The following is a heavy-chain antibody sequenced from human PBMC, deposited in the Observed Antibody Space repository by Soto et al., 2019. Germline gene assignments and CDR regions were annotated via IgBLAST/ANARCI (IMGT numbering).Heavy chain of an antibody. CDR2: FDPEDGET. V-gene: IGHV1-24*01. Sequence: ASVKVSCKVSGYTLTELSMHWVRQAPGKGLEWMGGFDPEDGETIYAQKFQGRVTMTEDTSTDTAYMALSSLRSEDTAVYYCATLDTAMVWVGNLAFDIWGQGTMVTVSS. J-gene: IGHJ3*02. CDR3: ATLDTAMVWVGNLAFDI. D-gene: IGHD5-18*01. CDR1: GYTLTELS.